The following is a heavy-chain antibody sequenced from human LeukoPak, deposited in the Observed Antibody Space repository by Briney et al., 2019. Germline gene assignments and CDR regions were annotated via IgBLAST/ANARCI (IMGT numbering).Heavy chain of an antibody. J-gene: IGHJ4*02. V-gene: IGHV1-69*06. CDR2: IIPIFGTA. CDR1: GGTFSSYA. Sequence: ASVKVSCKASGGTFSSYAISWVRQAPGQGLEWMGGIIPIFGTANYAQKFQGRVTITADKSTSTAYMELSSLRSEDTAVYYCARSALTMVRGVIIPTQHYYFDYWGQGTLVTVSS. D-gene: IGHD3-10*01. CDR3: ARSALTMVRGVIIPTQHYYFDY.